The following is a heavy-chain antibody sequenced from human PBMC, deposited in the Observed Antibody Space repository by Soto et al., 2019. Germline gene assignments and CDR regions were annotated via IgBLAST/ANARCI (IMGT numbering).Heavy chain of an antibody. V-gene: IGHV3-49*02. J-gene: IGHJ4*02. D-gene: IGHD1-26*01. Sequence: GPLWRGRMSSKAACGTTGYDASVTCRCGISRDDSKKIAYLELTSLKEEDTAVYYCSSDQMGGSYYVLDYWGQGTLVTVSS. CDR3: SSDQMGGSYYVLDY. CDR2: MSSKAACGTT.